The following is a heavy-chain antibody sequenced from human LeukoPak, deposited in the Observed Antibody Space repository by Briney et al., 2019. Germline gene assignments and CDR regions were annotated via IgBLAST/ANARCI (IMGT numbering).Heavy chain of an antibody. CDR1: GYTFTSYD. CDR3: AGVGIAAAGGLDY. CDR2: MNPNSGNT. J-gene: IGHJ4*02. Sequence: ASVKVSCKASGYTFTSYDINWVRQATGQGLEWMGWMNPNSGNTGYAQKFQGRVTITRNTSISTAYMELSSLRSEDTAVYYCAGVGIAAAGGLDYWGQGTLVTVSP. V-gene: IGHV1-8*03. D-gene: IGHD6-13*01.